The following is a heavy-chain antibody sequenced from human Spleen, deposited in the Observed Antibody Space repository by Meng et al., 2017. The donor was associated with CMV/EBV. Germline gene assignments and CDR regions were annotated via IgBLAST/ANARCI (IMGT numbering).Heavy chain of an antibody. Sequence: KASGYTFTDYYIHWVRQVPGQGLEWMGWINPDSGGTDYAQRFQDRVTMTRDTSISTAYMELNRLRSDDTAVYYCARYAIILTPNWFDPWGQGTLVTVSS. V-gene: IGHV1-2*02. J-gene: IGHJ5*02. CDR2: INPDSGGT. D-gene: IGHD3-9*01. CDR3: ARYAIILTPNWFDP. CDR1: GYTFTDYY.